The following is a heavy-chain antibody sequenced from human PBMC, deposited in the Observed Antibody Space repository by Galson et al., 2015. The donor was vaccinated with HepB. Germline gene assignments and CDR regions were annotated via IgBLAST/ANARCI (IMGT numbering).Heavy chain of an antibody. Sequence: SLRLSCAASGFTFSSFGIHRVRQAPGKGLVWVSRINMDGSSTTYADSVRGRFTISRDNAKNTLYLQMNSLRAEDTAVYYCARGVGGDPPGFEYWGQGTLVAVSS. CDR1: GFTFSSFG. D-gene: IGHD1-26*01. J-gene: IGHJ4*02. CDR2: INMDGSST. V-gene: IGHV3-74*01. CDR3: ARGVGGDPPGFEY.